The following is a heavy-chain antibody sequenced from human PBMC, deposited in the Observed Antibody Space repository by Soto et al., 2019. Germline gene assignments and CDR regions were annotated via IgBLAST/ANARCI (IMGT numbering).Heavy chain of an antibody. CDR3: ARLLYSSGWYVDY. CDR2: IDPSDSYT. D-gene: IGHD6-19*01. CDR1: GYSFTSYW. Sequence: EVQLVQSGAEVKKPGESLRISCTGSGYSFTSYWISWVRQMPGKGLEWMGRIDPSDSYTNYSPSFQGHVTITADKSTSTAYLQWSSLHASETAMYYGARLLYSSGWYVDYSGQGTLVTVSS. J-gene: IGHJ4*02. V-gene: IGHV5-10-1*03.